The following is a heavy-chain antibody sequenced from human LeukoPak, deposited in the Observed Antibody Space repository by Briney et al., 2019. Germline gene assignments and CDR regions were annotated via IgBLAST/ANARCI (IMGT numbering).Heavy chain of an antibody. D-gene: IGHD2-2*01. CDR1: GFTFTRGW. Sequence: GGSLRLSCTASGFTFTRGWMSWVRQAPGKGLEWVANIKQDGSQKYYVDSVKGRFAIARDNAKNSLYLQMNSLRAEDTALYYCARDGLPAALNFWGQGTLVTVSS. CDR3: ARDGLPAALNF. J-gene: IGHJ4*02. V-gene: IGHV3-7*01. CDR2: IKQDGSQK.